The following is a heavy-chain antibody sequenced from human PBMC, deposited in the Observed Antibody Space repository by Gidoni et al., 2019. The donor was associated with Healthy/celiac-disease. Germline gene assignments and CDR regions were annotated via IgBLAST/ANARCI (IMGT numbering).Heavy chain of an antibody. CDR1: GGSISSSSYY. D-gene: IGHD4-4*01. CDR3: ARTFQAMTTVTHYYYGMDV. J-gene: IGHJ6*02. Sequence: QLQLQESGPGLVKPSETLSLTCTVSGGSISSSSYYWGWIRQPPGKGLEWIGSIYYSGSTYYNPSLKSRVTISVDTSKNQFSLKLSSVTAADTAVYYCARTFQAMTTVTHYYYGMDVWGQGTTVTVSS. CDR2: IYYSGST. V-gene: IGHV4-39*01.